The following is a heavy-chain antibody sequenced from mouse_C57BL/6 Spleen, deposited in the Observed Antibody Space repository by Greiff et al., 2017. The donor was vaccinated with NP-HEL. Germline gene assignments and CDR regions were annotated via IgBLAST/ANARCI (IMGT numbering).Heavy chain of an antibody. CDR1: GFTFNTYA. V-gene: IGHV10-3*01. CDR2: IRSKSSNYAT. Sequence: DVQLVESGGGLVQPKGSLKLSCAASGFTFNTYAMHWVRQAPGKGLEWVARIRSKSSNYATYYADSVKDRFTISRDDSQSMLYLQMNNLKTEDTAMYYCVRDDYYGSSPFFAYWGQGTLVTVSA. D-gene: IGHD1-1*01. J-gene: IGHJ3*01. CDR3: VRDDYYGSSPFFAY.